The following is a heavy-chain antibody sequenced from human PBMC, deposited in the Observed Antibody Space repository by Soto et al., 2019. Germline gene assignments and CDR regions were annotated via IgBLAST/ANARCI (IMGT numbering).Heavy chain of an antibody. CDR3: AKVYYSNYGADNYFDY. D-gene: IGHD4-4*01. CDR1: GFTFSSYA. Sequence: PGGSLRLSCAASGFTFSSYAMSWVRQAPGKGLEWVSAISGSGGSTYYADSVKGRFTISRDNSKNTLYLQMNSLRAEDTAVYYCAKVYYSNYGADNYFDYWGQGTLVTVSS. CDR2: ISGSGGST. V-gene: IGHV3-23*01. J-gene: IGHJ4*02.